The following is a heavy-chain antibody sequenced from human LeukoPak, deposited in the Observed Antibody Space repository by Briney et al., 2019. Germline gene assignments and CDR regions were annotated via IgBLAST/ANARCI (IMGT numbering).Heavy chain of an antibody. CDR2: IYTSGST. CDR3: ARGGGSDWYFDL. D-gene: IGHD3-16*01. V-gene: IGHV4-61*02. CDR1: GGSISSGSYY. J-gene: IGHJ2*01. Sequence: QPSQTLSHTCTVSGGSISSGSYYWSWIRQPAGKGLEWVGRIYTSGSTNYNPSLKSRVTISVDTSKNQFSLKLSSVTAADTAVYYCARGGGSDWYFDLWGRSTLVTVSS.